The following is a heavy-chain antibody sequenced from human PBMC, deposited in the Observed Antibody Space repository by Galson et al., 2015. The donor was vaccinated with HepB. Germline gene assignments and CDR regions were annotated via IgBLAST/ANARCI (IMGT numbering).Heavy chain of an antibody. Sequence: SLRLSCAASGFTFSSYSMNWVRQAPGKGLEWVSSISSSSSYIYYADSVKGRFTISRDNAKNSLYLRMNSLRAEDTAVYYCARGMGMLVDYWGQGTLVTVSS. CDR1: GFTFSSYS. CDR3: ARGMGMLVDY. CDR2: ISSSSSYI. V-gene: IGHV3-21*01. D-gene: IGHD3-16*01. J-gene: IGHJ4*02.